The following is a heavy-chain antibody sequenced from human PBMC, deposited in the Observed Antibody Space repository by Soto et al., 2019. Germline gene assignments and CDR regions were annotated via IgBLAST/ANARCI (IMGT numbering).Heavy chain of an antibody. CDR1: GFTFGDYA. CDR2: IRSKAYGGTT. Sequence: GGSLRLSCTASGFTFGDYAMSWVRQAPGKGLEWVGFIRSKAYGGTTEYAASVKGRFTISRDDSKSIAYLQMNSLKTEGTAVYYCTRDPEYSYGYYYYGMDVWGQGTTVSVSS. J-gene: IGHJ6*02. V-gene: IGHV3-49*04. D-gene: IGHD5-18*01. CDR3: TRDPEYSYGYYYYGMDV.